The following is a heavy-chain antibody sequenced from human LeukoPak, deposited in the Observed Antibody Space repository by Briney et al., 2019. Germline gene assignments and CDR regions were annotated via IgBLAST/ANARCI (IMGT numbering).Heavy chain of an antibody. V-gene: IGHV3-48*03. CDR2: ISTSGNTI. CDR3: ARGGQLWAHFDY. J-gene: IGHJ4*02. CDR1: GFTFSDYE. D-gene: IGHD5-18*01. Sequence: GGSLRLSCAASGFTFSDYEMNWVRQAPGKGLEWLSYISTSGNTIYYADSVKGRFTISRDNAKNSMYLQMNSLRAEDTAFYYCARGGQLWAHFDYWGQGTLVTVSS.